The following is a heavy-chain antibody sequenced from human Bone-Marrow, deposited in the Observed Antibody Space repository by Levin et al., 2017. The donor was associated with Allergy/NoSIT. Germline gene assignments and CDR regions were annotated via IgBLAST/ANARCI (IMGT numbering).Heavy chain of an antibody. J-gene: IGHJ4*02. CDR2: ILPGFGTT. V-gene: IGHV1-69*13. D-gene: IGHD6-13*01. Sequence: SVKVSCKASGGSFINYAMSWVRQAPGQGLEWMGGILPGFGTTWYAEKFQGRVTITGDGFTSTAYLDLSSLTSDDTAVYYCASGGEIAGVGPYFDYWGQGTLVTVSS. CDR1: GGSFINYA. CDR3: ASGGEIAGVGPYFDY.